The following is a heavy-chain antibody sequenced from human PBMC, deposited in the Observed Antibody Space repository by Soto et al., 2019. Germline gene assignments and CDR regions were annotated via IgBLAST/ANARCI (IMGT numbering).Heavy chain of an antibody. J-gene: IGHJ4*02. Sequence: GASVKVSCKASGYTFTSYAMHLVRQAPGQRLEWMGWINAGNGNTKYSQKFQGRVTITRDTSASTAYMELSSLRSEDTAVYYCARDMGFGLSDYWGQGTLVTVSS. CDR2: INAGNGNT. D-gene: IGHD3-10*01. CDR1: GYTFTSYA. CDR3: ARDMGFGLSDY. V-gene: IGHV1-3*01.